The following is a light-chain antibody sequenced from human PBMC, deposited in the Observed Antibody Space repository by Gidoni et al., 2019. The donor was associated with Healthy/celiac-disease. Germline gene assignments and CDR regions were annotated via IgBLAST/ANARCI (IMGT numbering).Light chain of an antibody. CDR1: QGISSY. Sequence: AIRMTQSPSSFSASTGDRVTITCRASQGISSYLAWYQQKPGKAPKLLIYAASTLQSGVPSRFSGSGSGTDFTLTISCLQSEDFATYYCLQYYSYPLTFXGXTKVEIK. J-gene: IGKJ4*01. CDR3: LQYYSYPLT. V-gene: IGKV1-8*01. CDR2: AAS.